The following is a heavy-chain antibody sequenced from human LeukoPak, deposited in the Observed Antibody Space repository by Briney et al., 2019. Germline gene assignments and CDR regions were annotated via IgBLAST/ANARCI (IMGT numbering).Heavy chain of an antibody. Sequence: GGSLRLSCVASGFTFSSYAMSWVRQAPGKGLEWVSAISGSGGSTYYADSVKGRFTISRDNSKNTLYLQMNSLRAEDTAVYYCARANYDIPYYYYGMDVWGQGTTVTVSS. V-gene: IGHV3-23*01. CDR3: ARANYDIPYYYYGMDV. CDR1: GFTFSSYA. CDR2: ISGSGGST. J-gene: IGHJ6*02. D-gene: IGHD3-9*01.